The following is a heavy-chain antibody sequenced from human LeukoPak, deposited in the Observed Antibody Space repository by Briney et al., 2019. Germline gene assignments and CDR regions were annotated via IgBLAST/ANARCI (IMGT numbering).Heavy chain of an antibody. CDR3: ARGATGGAYYFDY. CDR2: ISSSSSYI. D-gene: IGHD1-26*01. Sequence: PGGSLRLSCAASGFTFSSYSMNWVRQAPGEGLEWVSSISSSSSYIYYADSVKGRFTISRDNAKNSLYLQMNSLRAEDTAVYYCARGATGGAYYFDYWGQGTLVTVSS. J-gene: IGHJ4*02. CDR1: GFTFSSYS. V-gene: IGHV3-21*01.